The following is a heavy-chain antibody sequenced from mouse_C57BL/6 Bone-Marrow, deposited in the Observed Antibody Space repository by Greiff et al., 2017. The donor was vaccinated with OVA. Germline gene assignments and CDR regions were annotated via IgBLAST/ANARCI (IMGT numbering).Heavy chain of an antibody. CDR3: AREEDYYGSLYY. CDR1: GYTFTSYW. J-gene: IGHJ2*01. Sequence: QVQLQQPGAELVKPGASVKLSCKASGYTFTSYWMQWVKQRPGQGLEWIGEIDPSDSYTNYNQKFKGKATLTVDTSSSTAYMQLSSLTSEDSAVYYCAREEDYYGSLYYWGQGTTLTVSS. D-gene: IGHD1-1*01. CDR2: IDPSDSYT. V-gene: IGHV1-50*01.